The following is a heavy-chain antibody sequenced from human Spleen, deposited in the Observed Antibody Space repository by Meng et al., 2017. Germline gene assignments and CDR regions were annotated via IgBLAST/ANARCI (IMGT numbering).Heavy chain of an antibody. CDR3: ARVVRGVIADYYYYGMDV. CDR1: GGSFSGYY. Sequence: SQTLSLTCAVYGGSFSGYYWSWIRQPPGKGREWIGEINHSGSTNYNPSLKSRVTISVDTSKNQYSLKLSSVPAADTAVYYCARVVRGVIADYYYYGMDVCGQETTVTVSS. V-gene: IGHV4-34*01. CDR2: INHSGST. D-gene: IGHD3-10*01. J-gene: IGHJ6*02.